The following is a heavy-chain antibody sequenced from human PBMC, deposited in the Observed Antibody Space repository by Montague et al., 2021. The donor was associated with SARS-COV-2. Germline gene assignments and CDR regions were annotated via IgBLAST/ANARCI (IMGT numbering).Heavy chain of an antibody. CDR3: ASHFVWQQLST. CDR2: INSDGSST. D-gene: IGHD6-13*01. J-gene: IGHJ4*02. Sequence: SLRLSCAASGFTFSSYWMHWVRQAPGEGLVWVSRINSDGSSTSYADSVKGRFTISRDNAKNTLYLQMNSLRAEDTAVYYCASHFVWQQLSTWGQGALVSVSS. CDR1: GFTFSSYW. V-gene: IGHV3-74*01.